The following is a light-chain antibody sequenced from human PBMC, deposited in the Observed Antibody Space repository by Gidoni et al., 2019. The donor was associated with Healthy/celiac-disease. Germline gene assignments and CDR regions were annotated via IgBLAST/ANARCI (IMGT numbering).Light chain of an antibody. Sequence: DIQMTQSLSSLSASVGDRVTITCRASQSISSYLNWYQQKPGKAPKLLIYAASSLQSGVPSRFSGSGSGTDFTLTISSLQPEDFATYYCQQSQSTPITFGQGTRLDIK. CDR3: QQSQSTPIT. V-gene: IGKV1-39*01. CDR2: AAS. J-gene: IGKJ5*01. CDR1: QSISSY.